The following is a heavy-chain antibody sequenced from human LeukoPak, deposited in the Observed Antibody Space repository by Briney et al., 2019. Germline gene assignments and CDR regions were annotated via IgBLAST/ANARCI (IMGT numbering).Heavy chain of an antibody. V-gene: IGHV4-39*07. Sequence: SETLSLTCTVSGGSISSTTDYWGWIRQPPGKGLEWIGSIFYSGTTYYNPSLKSRVTISVDTSKNQFSLKLSSVTAADTAVYYCATRTQIVLMVYARDSYYFDYWGQGTLVTVSS. CDR2: IFYSGTT. J-gene: IGHJ4*02. D-gene: IGHD2-8*01. CDR1: GGSISSTTDY. CDR3: ATRTQIVLMVYARDSYYFDY.